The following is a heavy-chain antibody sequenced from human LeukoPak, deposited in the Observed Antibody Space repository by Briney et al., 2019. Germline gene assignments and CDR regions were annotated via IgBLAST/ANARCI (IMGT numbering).Heavy chain of an antibody. J-gene: IGHJ4*02. CDR3: ARAFCVGECFVLHIFFDS. Sequence: SGGSLRLSCEASGFTFSTYPMHWVRQAPGKGLQWVAAISDSVKGRFTISRDNSKNTLYMQMNSLRAEDTAVYYCARAFCVGECFVLHIFFDSRGQGTLVTVSS. CDR2: IS. CDR1: GFTFSTYP. V-gene: IGHV3-30*04. D-gene: IGHD2-21*01.